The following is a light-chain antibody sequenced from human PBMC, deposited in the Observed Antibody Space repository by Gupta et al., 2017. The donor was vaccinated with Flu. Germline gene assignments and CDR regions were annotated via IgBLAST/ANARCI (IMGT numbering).Light chain of an antibody. V-gene: IGKV3-15*01. CDR2: GAS. J-gene: IGKJ2*01. Sequence: EMVMTQSPATLSVSPGERAILSCRASQSVSSNLAWYQHTPGQAPRLLIYGASTRATGVPDRFTGSGSGTEFTLTISSLQSEDFAVYYCQQYNNWPGYTFGQGTKLEIK. CDR3: QQYNNWPGYT. CDR1: QSVSSN.